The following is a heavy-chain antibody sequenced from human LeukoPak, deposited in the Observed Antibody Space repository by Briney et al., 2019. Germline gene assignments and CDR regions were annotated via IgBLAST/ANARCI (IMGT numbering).Heavy chain of an antibody. Sequence: GGSLRLSCLASGITFSSYSMNWVRQAPGKGLAWVSYISSFSGTINYADSVKGGFTISRDNDKNSLYLQMNSLRAEDTHVYYFARSRWGSGYAQLDYWGQGTLVTVSS. CDR3: ARSRWGSGYAQLDY. CDR1: GITFSSYS. J-gene: IGHJ4*02. V-gene: IGHV3-48*01. D-gene: IGHD3-22*01. CDR2: ISSFSGTI.